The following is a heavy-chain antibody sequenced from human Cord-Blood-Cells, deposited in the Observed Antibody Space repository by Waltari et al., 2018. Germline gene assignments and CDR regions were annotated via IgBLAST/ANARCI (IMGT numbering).Heavy chain of an antibody. J-gene: IGHJ3*02. CDR1: GGSFSGYY. D-gene: IGHD3-3*01. CDR3: ARGGGGDYDFWSGYAFDI. CDR2: INHSGST. Sequence: QVQLQQWGAGLLKPSETLSLTCAVYGGSFSGYYWSWIRQPPGKGLEWIGEINHSGSTNYNPSLKSRVTISVDTSKNQFALKLSSVTAADTAVYYVARGGGGDYDFWSGYAFDIWGQVTMVTVSS. V-gene: IGHV4-34*01.